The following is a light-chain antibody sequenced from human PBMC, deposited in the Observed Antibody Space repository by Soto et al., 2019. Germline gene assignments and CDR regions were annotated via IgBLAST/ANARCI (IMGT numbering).Light chain of an antibody. CDR2: GAS. CDR1: QSVSSSY. CDR3: QQYGSSPR. V-gene: IGKV3-20*01. J-gene: IGKJ3*01. Sequence: EIVLTQSPGTLSLSPGERATLSCRASQSVSSSYLAWYQQKPGQAPRLLIYGASSRATGIPDRFSGSGSGTDFTLTISRLEPEDFAGYYCQQYGSSPRFGPGTKVDIK.